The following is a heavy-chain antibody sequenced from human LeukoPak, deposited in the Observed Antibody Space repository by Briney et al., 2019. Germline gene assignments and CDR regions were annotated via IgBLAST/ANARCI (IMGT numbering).Heavy chain of an antibody. Sequence: PGGSLRLSCAASGFTFSSYEMNWVRQAPGKGLEWVSYISSSGSTIYYADSVKGRFTISSDNAKNSLYLQMNSLRAEDTAVYYCAREDCSSSSCYLAVYGLDVWGQGTTVTVSS. CDR1: GFTFSSYE. V-gene: IGHV3-48*03. D-gene: IGHD2-2*01. J-gene: IGHJ6*02. CDR3: AREDCSSSSCYLAVYGLDV. CDR2: ISSSGSTI.